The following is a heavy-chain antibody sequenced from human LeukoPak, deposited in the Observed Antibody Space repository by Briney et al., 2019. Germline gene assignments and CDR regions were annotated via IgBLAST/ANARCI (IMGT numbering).Heavy chain of an antibody. J-gene: IGHJ3*02. D-gene: IGHD3-3*01. V-gene: IGHV3-23*01. CDR2: ISGSGGAT. CDR1: GFTFSSYA. Sequence: GGSLRLSCAASGFTFSSYAMSWVRQAPRKGQEWVSAISGSGGATYYADSVKGRFTISRDNSKNTLYLQMNSLRAEDTAVYYCAKVPVFSLTISEVVTDDAFDIWGQGTIVTVSS. CDR3: AKVPVFSLTISEVVTDDAFDI.